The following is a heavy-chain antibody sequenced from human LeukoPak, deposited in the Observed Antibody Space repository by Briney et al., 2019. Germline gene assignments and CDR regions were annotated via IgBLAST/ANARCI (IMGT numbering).Heavy chain of an antibody. Sequence: ASVKVSCKASGYTFTSYGISWVRQAPGQGLEWMGWISAYNGNTNYAQKLQGRVTMTTDTSTSTAYMELRSLRSDDTAVYYCARDSIVVVPAVLDYWGREPWSPSPQ. J-gene: IGHJ4*02. CDR2: ISAYNGNT. D-gene: IGHD2-2*01. V-gene: IGHV1-18*01. CDR3: ARDSIVVVPAVLDY. CDR1: GYTFTSYG.